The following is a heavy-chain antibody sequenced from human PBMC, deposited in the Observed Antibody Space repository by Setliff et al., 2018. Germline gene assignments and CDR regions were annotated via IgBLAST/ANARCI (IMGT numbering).Heavy chain of an antibody. D-gene: IGHD3-3*01. Sequence: SVKVSCKASGGTFSIYTISWVRQAPGQGLEWMGRIIPIFYAQKFQGRVTITADKSTSTAYMELSRLRSEETAVYYCAISTIFGVVSPTPDAFDIWGQGTMVTVSS. V-gene: IGHV1-69*02. J-gene: IGHJ3*02. CDR2: IIPIF. CDR1: GGTFSIYT. CDR3: AISTIFGVVSPTPDAFDI.